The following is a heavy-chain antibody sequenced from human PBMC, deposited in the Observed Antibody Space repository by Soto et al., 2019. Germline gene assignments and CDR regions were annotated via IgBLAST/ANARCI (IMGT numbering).Heavy chain of an antibody. J-gene: IGHJ4*02. CDR3: ARDPPYSSSWSYFDY. D-gene: IGHD6-13*01. CDR1: GFNFRDYS. V-gene: IGHV3-21*01. Sequence: GVTMRLSFAASGFNFRDYSMNWFRQAPEKGLEWLSSITSTGSYISYADSVKGRFTISSDTAGSSPFLQMNSLRAEDTAMYYCARDPPYSSSWSYFDYWGQGTLVTVSS. CDR2: ITSTGSYI.